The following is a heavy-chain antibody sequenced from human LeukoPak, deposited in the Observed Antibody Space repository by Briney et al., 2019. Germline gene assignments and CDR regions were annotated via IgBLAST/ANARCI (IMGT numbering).Heavy chain of an antibody. J-gene: IGHJ3*02. V-gene: IGHV1-2*02. CDR1: GYNFNGFY. D-gene: IGHD6-25*01. CDR2: INPISGVA. CDR3: ARDIAAGTPRAFDI. Sequence: ASVKVSCKTSGYNFNGFYMHWVRQAPGQGLEWMGWINPISGVAIYAQKFQGRVTMTRDTSISTAYMELINLRSDDTAIYYCARDIAAGTPRAFDIWGPGAMVTVSS.